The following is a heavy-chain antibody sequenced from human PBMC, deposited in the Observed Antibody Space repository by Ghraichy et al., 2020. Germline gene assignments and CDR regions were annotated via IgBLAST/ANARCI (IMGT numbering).Heavy chain of an antibody. Sequence: ESLNISCSASGLTLSSNGMHWVRQAPGKGLEYVSSISSNGDSTYHADSVKGRFTISRDNSKDTVYLQMSSLITEDTAVYYCVKGGRFTSGWYDSWGQGTLVTVSS. CDR2: ISSNGDST. J-gene: IGHJ5*01. CDR3: VKGGRFTSGWYDS. D-gene: IGHD2-2*01. CDR1: GLTLSSNG. V-gene: IGHV3-64D*06.